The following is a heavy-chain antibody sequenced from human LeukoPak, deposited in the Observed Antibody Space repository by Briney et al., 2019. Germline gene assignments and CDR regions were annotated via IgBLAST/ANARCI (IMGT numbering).Heavy chain of an antibody. Sequence: SETLSLTCAVSGVSFNNYYWSWVRQTPGKGLEWIGEINHSGYTNDSPSLKSRVTLSIDTSRKQFPLNLRSVTVADTGIYYCTRMTTGHDYWGQGTLVTVSS. CDR2: INHSGYT. J-gene: IGHJ4*01. D-gene: IGHD4-17*01. CDR1: GVSFNNYY. V-gene: IGHV4-34*01. CDR3: TRMTTGHDY.